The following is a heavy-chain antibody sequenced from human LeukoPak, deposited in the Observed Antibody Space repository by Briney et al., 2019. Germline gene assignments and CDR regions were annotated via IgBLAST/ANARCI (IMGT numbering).Heavy chain of an antibody. V-gene: IGHV4-59*01. CDR3: ARAHPVDTAFFDY. CDR2: IYYSGST. D-gene: IGHD5-18*01. J-gene: IGHJ4*02. CDR1: GGSFSGYY. Sequence: SETLSLTCAVYGGSFSGYYWSWIRQPPGKGLEWIGYIYYSGSTNYNPSLKSRVTISVDTSKNQFSLKLSSVTAADTAVYYCARAHPVDTAFFDYWGQGTLVTVSS.